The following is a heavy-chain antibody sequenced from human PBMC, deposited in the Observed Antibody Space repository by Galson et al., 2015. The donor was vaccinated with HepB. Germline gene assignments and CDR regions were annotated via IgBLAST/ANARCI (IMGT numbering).Heavy chain of an antibody. V-gene: IGHV1-2*02. Sequence: SVKVSCKASGYAFTGYYVHWVRQAPGQGLEWMGWINPNSGGTNYAQKFQGRVTMTRDTSISTAYMELSRLRSDDTAVYYCARSVVMVAASDYWGQGTLVTASS. CDR3: ARSVVMVAASDY. CDR2: INPNSGGT. D-gene: IGHD2-15*01. CDR1: GYAFTGYY. J-gene: IGHJ4*02.